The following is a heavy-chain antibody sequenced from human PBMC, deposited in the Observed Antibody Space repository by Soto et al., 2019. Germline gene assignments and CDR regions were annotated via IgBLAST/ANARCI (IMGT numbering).Heavy chain of an antibody. Sequence: QVQLQESGPGLVKPSETLSLTCTVSGGSSGNYYWSWIRQPPGKGLEWIGYTSYSGSTNYNPSLKSRGTISQDTSKKQFSLKLSSVTAADTAVYYCARGSDGDYSDYWGQGTLVTVSS. V-gene: IGHV4-59*01. CDR2: TSYSGST. CDR3: ARGSDGDYSDY. D-gene: IGHD3-16*01. CDR1: GGSSGNYY. J-gene: IGHJ4*02.